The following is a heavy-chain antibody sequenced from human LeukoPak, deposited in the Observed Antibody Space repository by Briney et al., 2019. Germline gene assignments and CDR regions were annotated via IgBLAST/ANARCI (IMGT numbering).Heavy chain of an antibody. CDR3: AKSPNYYGSGSYYLDY. D-gene: IGHD3-10*01. J-gene: IGHJ4*02. V-gene: IGHV3-23*01. CDR2: IIPSGHTT. CDR1: GFTFSSYS. Sequence: PGGSLRLSCAASGFTFSSYSMNWVRQAPGKGLEWVSGIIPSGHTTYYADSVRGRFTISRDNSKNTLYLQMNSLRAEDTAVYYCAKSPNYYGSGSYYLDYWGQGTLVTVSS.